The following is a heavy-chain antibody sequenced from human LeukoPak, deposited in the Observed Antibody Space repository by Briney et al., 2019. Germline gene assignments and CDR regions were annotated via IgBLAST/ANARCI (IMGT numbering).Heavy chain of an antibody. D-gene: IGHD1-26*01. Sequence: GGSLRLTCTSSGFSFGDYSMTWVRQAPGKGLEWVGFIRSKAYGGTTEYAASVKGRFTISRDDSKSIAYLQMNSLKTEDTAVYHCASRSGRQWLPYFDYWGQGTLVTVSS. J-gene: IGHJ4*02. CDR2: IRSKAYGGTT. CDR3: ASRSGRQWLPYFDY. V-gene: IGHV3-49*04. CDR1: GFSFGDYS.